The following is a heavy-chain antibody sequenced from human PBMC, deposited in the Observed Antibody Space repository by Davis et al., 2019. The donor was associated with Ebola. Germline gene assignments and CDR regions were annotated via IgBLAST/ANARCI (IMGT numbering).Heavy chain of an antibody. CDR1: GFSISAYP. CDR3: ARDAAFVFDY. CDR2: IRGGGSEI. D-gene: IGHD3-10*01. V-gene: IGHV3-48*02. Sequence: GESLKISCVVSGFSISAYPMNWVRQAPGRGLEWVSHIRGGGSEIYYADSVKGRFTISRDNAKNSLYLQMNSLRDEDTAVYYWARDAAFVFDYWGQGILVTVSS. J-gene: IGHJ4*02.